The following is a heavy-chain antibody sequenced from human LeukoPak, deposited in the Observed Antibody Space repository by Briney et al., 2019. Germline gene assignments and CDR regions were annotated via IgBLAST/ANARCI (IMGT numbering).Heavy chain of an antibody. CDR3: ARGPNYDFWSGYAIDY. V-gene: IGHV1-18*01. D-gene: IGHD3-3*01. CDR1: GYAFVSYG. Sequence: ASVKVSCKASGYAFVSYGISWVRQAPGQGLEWMGWISPYKSNTNNEQSLQGRVTMTTDASTSAAYMELRSLRSDDTAVYYCARGPNYDFWSGYAIDYWGQGTLVTVSS. CDR2: ISPYKSNT. J-gene: IGHJ4*02.